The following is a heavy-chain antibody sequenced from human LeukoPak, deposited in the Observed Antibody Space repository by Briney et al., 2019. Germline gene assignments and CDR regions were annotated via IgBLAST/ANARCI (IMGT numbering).Heavy chain of an antibody. J-gene: IGHJ5*02. CDR1: GGTFSKYT. Sequence: SVKVSCKASGGTFSKYTISWVRQRPGQGLEWMGGITPLFGTANYAQKFQGRVTITADESASTAYMELSSLRSEDTAVYYCAREITMVRPHTQQNWFDPWGQGTLVTVSS. V-gene: IGHV1-69*13. D-gene: IGHD3-10*01. CDR2: ITPLFGTA. CDR3: AREITMVRPHTQQNWFDP.